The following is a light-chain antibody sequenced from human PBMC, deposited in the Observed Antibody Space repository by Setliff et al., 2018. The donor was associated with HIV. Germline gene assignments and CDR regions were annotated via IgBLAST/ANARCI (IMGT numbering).Light chain of an antibody. Sequence: QSVLTQPPSVSAAPGQKVTISCSGRPSNIGNNYVSWYQQLPGTVPKLLIYENDKRTSGIPDRFSGSKSGTSATLAITGLQTGDEADYYGATLDNSRSVVYVFGTGTKVTVL. CDR3: ATLDNSRSVVYV. CDR1: PSNIGNNY. J-gene: IGLJ1*01. V-gene: IGLV1-51*02. CDR2: END.